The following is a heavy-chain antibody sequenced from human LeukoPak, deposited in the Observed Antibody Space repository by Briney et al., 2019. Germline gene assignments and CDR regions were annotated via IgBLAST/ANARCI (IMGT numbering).Heavy chain of an antibody. CDR1: GGSISSYY. Sequence: SETLSLTCTVSGGSISSYYWSWIRQPPGKRLEWIGYIYYSGSTNYNPSLKSRVTISVDTSKNQFSLKLSSVTAADTAVYYCARRGYMVRGVREYYFDYWGQGTLVTVSS. CDR2: IYYSGST. V-gene: IGHV4-59*12. J-gene: IGHJ4*02. D-gene: IGHD3-10*01. CDR3: ARRGYMVRGVREYYFDY.